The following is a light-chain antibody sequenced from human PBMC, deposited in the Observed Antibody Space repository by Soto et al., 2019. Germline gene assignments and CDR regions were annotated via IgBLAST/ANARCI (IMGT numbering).Light chain of an antibody. V-gene: IGLV1-44*01. CDR1: SYNIGSNT. Sequence: QSVLTQPPSASGTPGQRVTISCSGSSYNIGSNTVSWFQQLPGTAPKLLIYNNSQRPSGVPDRFSGSRSGTSASLAISGLQSEDDADYYCAAWDDSLKGWVLGGGTKLTVL. J-gene: IGLJ3*02. CDR3: AAWDDSLKGWV. CDR2: NNS.